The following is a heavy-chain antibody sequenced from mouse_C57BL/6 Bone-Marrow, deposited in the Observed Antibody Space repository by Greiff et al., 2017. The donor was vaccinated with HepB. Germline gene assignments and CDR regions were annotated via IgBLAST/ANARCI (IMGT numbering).Heavy chain of an antibody. CDR2: INPYNGGT. Sequence: EVQLQQSGPVLVKPGASVKMSCKASGYTFTDYYMNWVKQSHGKSLEWIGVINPYNGGTSYNQKFKGKATLTVDKSSSTAYMELNSLTSEDSAVYYCAREDYYGSSFYWYFDVWGTGTTVTVSS. D-gene: IGHD1-1*01. J-gene: IGHJ1*03. CDR1: GYTFTDYY. V-gene: IGHV1-19*01. CDR3: AREDYYGSSFYWYFDV.